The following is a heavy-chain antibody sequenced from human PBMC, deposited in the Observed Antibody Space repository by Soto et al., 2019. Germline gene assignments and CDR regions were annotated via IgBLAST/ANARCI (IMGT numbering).Heavy chain of an antibody. CDR1: GDSVSSISAA. V-gene: IGHV6-1*01. J-gene: IGHJ5*02. D-gene: IGHD6-13*01. CDR3: ARGRIAAAGPGNWFDP. CDR2: TYYRSKWYN. Sequence: SQTLSLTCAISGDSVSSISAAWNWIMQSPSRGLEWLGRTYYRSKWYNDYAVSVKSRITINPDTSKNQFSLQLNSVTPEDTAVYYCARGRIAAAGPGNWFDPWGQGTLVTVSS.